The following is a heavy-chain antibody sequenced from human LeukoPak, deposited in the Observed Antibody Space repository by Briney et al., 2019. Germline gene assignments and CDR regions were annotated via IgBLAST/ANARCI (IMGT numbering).Heavy chain of an antibody. Sequence: ASVKVSCKVSGYTLTELSMHWVRQAPGKGLEWMGGFDPEDGETIYAQKFQGRVTMTEDTSTDTAYMELSSLRSEDTAVYYCATVSPGHDYGGPELDYWGRGTLVTVSS. J-gene: IGHJ4*02. V-gene: IGHV1-24*01. CDR1: GYTLTELS. D-gene: IGHD4-23*01. CDR2: FDPEDGET. CDR3: ATVSPGHDYGGPELDY.